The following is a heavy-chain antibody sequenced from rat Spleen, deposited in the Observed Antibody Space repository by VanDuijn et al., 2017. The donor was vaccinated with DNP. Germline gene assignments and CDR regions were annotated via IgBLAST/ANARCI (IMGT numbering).Heavy chain of an antibody. CDR2: ISSGGST. CDR1: GFSLTSYG. Sequence: QVQLKESGPGLVQPSQTLSLTCTVSGFSLTSYGVSWVRQPPGKGLEWIAAISSGGSTYYNPALKSRLSISRDTSKSQVFLKMNSLQTEDTATYYCVRSPETTYIYFPWAYWGQGTLVTVSS. CDR3: VRSPETTYIYFPWAY. D-gene: IGHD1-2*01. J-gene: IGHJ3*01. V-gene: IGHV2S12*01.